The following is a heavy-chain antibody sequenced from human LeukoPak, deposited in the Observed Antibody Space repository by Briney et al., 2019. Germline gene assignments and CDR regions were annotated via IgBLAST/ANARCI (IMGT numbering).Heavy chain of an antibody. CDR2: ISSNGDNT. Sequence: GGSLRLSCSVSGFTFSTYVMHWVRQAPGEGLEYVSAISSNGDNTYYADSVKGRFTISRDNSKNTLYLQMSSLRADDTAVYYCVRGTGYWGQGTLVTVSS. CDR3: VRGTGY. J-gene: IGHJ4*02. CDR1: GFTFSTYV. V-gene: IGHV3-64D*06.